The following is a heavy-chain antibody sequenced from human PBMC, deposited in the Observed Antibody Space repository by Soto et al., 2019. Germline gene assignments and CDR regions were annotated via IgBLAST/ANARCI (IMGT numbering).Heavy chain of an antibody. Sequence: EVLLLESGGGLVQPGGFLRLSCAASGFTFINYAMSWVRQAPGKGLEWVSGISGSGGGTYYAASVKGRFTISRDNSKNTLYLQMNSLRAEDTAVYYCAKSGGFYTNYFDYWGQGTLVTVSS. CDR2: ISGSGGGT. D-gene: IGHD3-3*01. V-gene: IGHV3-23*01. CDR1: GFTFINYA. J-gene: IGHJ4*02. CDR3: AKSGGFYTNYFDY.